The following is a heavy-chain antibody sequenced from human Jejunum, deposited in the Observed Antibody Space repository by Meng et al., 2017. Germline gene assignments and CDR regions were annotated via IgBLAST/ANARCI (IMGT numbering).Heavy chain of an antibody. CDR2: IKNKRDSYTA. J-gene: IGHJ4*02. CDR1: GFSFSDPY. CDR3: ARDWFTSLED. Sequence: GESLKISCAASGFSFSDPYMDWVRQAPGKGLEWVGRIKNKRDSYTADYAASVKGRFTISRDDSENSLFLQMNSLKTEDTAVYYCARDWFTSLEDWGQGTPVTVSS. D-gene: IGHD3-3*01. V-gene: IGHV3-72*01.